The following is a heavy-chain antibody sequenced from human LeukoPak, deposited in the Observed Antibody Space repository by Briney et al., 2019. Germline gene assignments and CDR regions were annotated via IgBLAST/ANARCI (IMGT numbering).Heavy chain of an antibody. CDR3: ARHGVRSLWSGYYMGDNFDY. CDR2: IYYSGST. CDR1: GGSISSSSYY. Sequence: SETLSLTCIVSGGSISSSSYYWGWIRQPPGKGLEWIGSIYYSGSTYYNPSLKSRVTISVDTSKNQFSLKLSSVTAADTAVYYCARHGVRSLWSGYYMGDNFDYWGQGTLVTVSS. V-gene: IGHV4-39*01. D-gene: IGHD3-3*01. J-gene: IGHJ4*02.